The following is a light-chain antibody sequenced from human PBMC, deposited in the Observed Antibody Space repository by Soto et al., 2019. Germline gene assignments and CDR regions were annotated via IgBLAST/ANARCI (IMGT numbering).Light chain of an antibody. CDR3: CSYTSSSPHV. Sequence: QSALTQPASVSGSPGQSITISCTGTSSDVGGYNFVSWYQQHPGKVPKLMIFDVNRRPSGVSDRFSGSKSGNTASLTISGLQAEAEGVYYCCSYTSSSPHVFGSGTKLTAL. CDR1: SSDVGGYNF. J-gene: IGLJ1*01. CDR2: DVN. V-gene: IGLV2-14*03.